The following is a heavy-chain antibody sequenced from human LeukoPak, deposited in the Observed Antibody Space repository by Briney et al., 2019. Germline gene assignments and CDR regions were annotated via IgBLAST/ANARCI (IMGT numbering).Heavy chain of an antibody. D-gene: IGHD6-19*01. CDR1: GDSISSYY. Sequence: SETLSLTCTVSGDSISSYYWSWIRQPAGRGLEWIGRIQTSGSTNYNPSLKSRVTMSVDTSKNKFSLKVNSVTAADTAVYYCARVGSDWSFDYWGQGTLVTVSS. J-gene: IGHJ4*02. V-gene: IGHV4-4*07. CDR3: ARVGSDWSFDY. CDR2: IQTSGST.